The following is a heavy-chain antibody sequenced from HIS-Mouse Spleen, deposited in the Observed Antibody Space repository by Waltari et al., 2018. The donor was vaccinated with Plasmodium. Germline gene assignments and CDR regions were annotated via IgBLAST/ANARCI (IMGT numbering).Heavy chain of an antibody. D-gene: IGHD2-8*01. CDR1: GYTFTRYD. Sequence: QVQLVQSGAEVKKPGASVKVPCKASGYTFTRYDINWVRQATGQGLEWMGWMNPNRGNTGYAQKFQGRVTMTRNTSISTAYMELSSLRSEDTAVYYCASHTNLAFDIWGQGTMVTVSS. V-gene: IGHV1-8*01. CDR2: MNPNRGNT. J-gene: IGHJ3*02. CDR3: ASHTNLAFDI.